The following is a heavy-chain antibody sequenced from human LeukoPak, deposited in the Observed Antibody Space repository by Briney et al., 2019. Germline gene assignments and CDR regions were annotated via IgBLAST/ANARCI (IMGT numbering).Heavy chain of an antibody. CDR2: IYYSGST. Sequence: PSETLSLTCAVSGGSISSTSYYWAWIRQPPGKGLEWIGTIYYSGSTYHNPSLKSRVTMSVDTSRNQFSLRLSSVTAADTAVYYCARGPPRPRLNWFDPWGRGTLVTVSS. V-gene: IGHV4-39*01. J-gene: IGHJ5*02. CDR3: ARGPPRPRLNWFDP. CDR1: GGSISSTSYY. D-gene: IGHD6-25*01.